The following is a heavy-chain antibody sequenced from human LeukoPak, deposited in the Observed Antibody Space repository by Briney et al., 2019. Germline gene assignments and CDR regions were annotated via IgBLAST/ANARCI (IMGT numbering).Heavy chain of an antibody. CDR1: GFTVSSNY. J-gene: IGHJ4*02. D-gene: IGHD3-16*01. Sequence: GGSLRLSCAASGFTVSSNYMSWVRQAPGKGLERVSVIYSGSSTYYADSVKGRFTISRDNSKNTLYLQMNSLRAEDTAVYYCARDLGELRDYWGQGTLVTVSS. CDR2: IYSGSST. V-gene: IGHV3-66*02. CDR3: ARDLGELRDY.